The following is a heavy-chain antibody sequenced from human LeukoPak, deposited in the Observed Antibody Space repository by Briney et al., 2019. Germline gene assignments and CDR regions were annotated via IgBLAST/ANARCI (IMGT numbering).Heavy chain of an antibody. CDR2: INAGNGNT. V-gene: IGHV1-3*01. Sequence: ASVKVSCKASGYTFTSYAMYWVRQAPGQRLEWMGWINAGNGNTKYSQKFQGRVTITRDTSASTAYMELSSLRSEDTAVYYRARGSSWELLIYYYYYGMDVWGQGTTVTVSS. CDR1: GYTFTSYA. CDR3: ARGSSWELLIYYYYYGMDV. J-gene: IGHJ6*02. D-gene: IGHD1-26*01.